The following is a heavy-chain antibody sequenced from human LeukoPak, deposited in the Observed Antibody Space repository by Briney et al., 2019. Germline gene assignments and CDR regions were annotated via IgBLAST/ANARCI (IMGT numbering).Heavy chain of an antibody. D-gene: IGHD1-7*01. CDR2: ISSSSSYI. J-gene: IGHJ4*02. Sequence: GSLRLSCAASGFTFSSYSMNWVRQAPGKGLEWVSSISSSSSYIYYADSVKGRFTISRDNAKNSLYLQMNSLRAEDTAVYYCARDRTGTTFGDFDYWGQGTLVTVSS. CDR1: GFTFSSYS. CDR3: ARDRTGTTFGDFDY. V-gene: IGHV3-21*01.